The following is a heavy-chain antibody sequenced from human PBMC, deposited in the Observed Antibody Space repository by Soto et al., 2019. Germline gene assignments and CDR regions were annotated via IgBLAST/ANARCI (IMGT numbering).Heavy chain of an antibody. D-gene: IGHD4-17*01. J-gene: IGHJ6*02. CDR3: ARATTVTSSFFHCGLDV. CDR2: IYYNGNT. CDR1: GGSISNDDFY. V-gene: IGHV4-30-4*08. Sequence: SETLSLTCTVSGGSISNDDFYWSWIRQPPGKGLEWIGHIYYNGNTYYNPSLKSRLTMSLDTSQNQFSLHLSSVIAADSASNFCARATTVTSSFFHCGLDVWGQGTTVTVSS.